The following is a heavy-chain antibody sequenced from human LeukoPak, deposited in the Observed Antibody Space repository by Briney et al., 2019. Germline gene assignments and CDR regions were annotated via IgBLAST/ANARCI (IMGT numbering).Heavy chain of an antibody. J-gene: IGHJ6*02. Sequence: PGGSLRLSCAASGFTFSDYYMSWIRHAPGKGLEWVSSISSSSSYIYYADSVKGRFTISRDNAKNSLYLQMNSLRAEDTAVYYCARDQIVPAAILPYYYYGMDVWGQGTTVTVSS. V-gene: IGHV3-11*06. CDR1: GFTFSDYY. CDR2: ISSSSSYI. CDR3: ARDQIVPAAILPYYYYGMDV. D-gene: IGHD2-2*02.